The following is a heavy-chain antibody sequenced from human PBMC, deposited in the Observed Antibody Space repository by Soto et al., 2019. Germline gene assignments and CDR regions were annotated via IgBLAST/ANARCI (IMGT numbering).Heavy chain of an antibody. V-gene: IGHV3-15*01. Sequence: AGSLRLSCAASGFRFSDAWMTWVRQVPGRGLEWVGRIKSKARDGETDYAAAVKGRFTISRDDSKNTLYLQMNSLKTEDTAVYYCTASYYYDSSGYSTLDYWGQGTLVTVSS. J-gene: IGHJ4*02. D-gene: IGHD3-22*01. CDR3: TASYYYDSSGYSTLDY. CDR2: IKSKARDGET. CDR1: GFRFSDAW.